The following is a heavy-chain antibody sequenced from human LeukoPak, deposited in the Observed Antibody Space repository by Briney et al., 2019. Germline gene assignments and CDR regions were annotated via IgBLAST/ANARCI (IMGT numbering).Heavy chain of an antibody. Sequence: GGSLRLSCAASGFTFSSYGMHWVRQAPGKGLEWVAFIRYDGSNEYYADSVKGRFTISRDKSKNTLSLQMNGLRVEDTAVYYCAKVMPPGRIRFYSYYMDVWGKGTTVTVS. CDR3: AKVMPPGRIRFYSYYMDV. CDR2: IRYDGSNE. V-gene: IGHV3-30*02. CDR1: GFTFSSYG. J-gene: IGHJ6*03. D-gene: IGHD2-15*01.